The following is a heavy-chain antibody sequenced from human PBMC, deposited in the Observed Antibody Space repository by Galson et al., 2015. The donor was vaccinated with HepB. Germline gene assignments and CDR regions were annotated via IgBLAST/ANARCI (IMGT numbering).Heavy chain of an antibody. CDR2: ISSNGGST. Sequence: SLRLSCAASGFTFSSYAMHWVRQAPGKGLEYVSAISSNGGSTYYADSVKGRFTISRDNSKNTLYLQMSSLRAEDTAVYYCVKDVPLGYCSSTSCYGGYYYYYGMDVWGQGTTVTVSS. V-gene: IGHV3-64D*06. CDR1: GFTFSSYA. CDR3: VKDVPLGYCSSTSCYGGYYYYYGMDV. D-gene: IGHD2-2*01. J-gene: IGHJ6*02.